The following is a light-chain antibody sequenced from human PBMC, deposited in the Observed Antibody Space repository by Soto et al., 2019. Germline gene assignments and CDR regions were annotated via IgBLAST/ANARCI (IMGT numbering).Light chain of an antibody. CDR1: SSNFGAGHD. CDR3: QAYDNSLRGWV. Sequence: QSVLTQPPSVSGAPGQTVTISCTGSSSNFGAGHDVNWYQQLPGSAPKLVIYSDFKRPSGVPARFSGSRSGTSASLAITGLQPEEEASYYCQAYDNSLRGWVFGGGTKLTVL. J-gene: IGLJ3*02. V-gene: IGLV1-40*01. CDR2: SDF.